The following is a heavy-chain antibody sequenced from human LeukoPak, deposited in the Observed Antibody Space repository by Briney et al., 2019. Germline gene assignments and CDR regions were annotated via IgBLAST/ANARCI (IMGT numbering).Heavy chain of an antibody. CDR3: ARLGYCSGGSCQKVFFDY. J-gene: IGHJ4*02. V-gene: IGHV1-69*04. CDR2: IIPILGIA. CDR1: GGTFSSYA. D-gene: IGHD2-15*01. Sequence: GASVKVSCKASGGTFSSYAISWVRQAPGQGLEWMGRIIPILGIANYAQKFQGRVTITADKSTSIAYMELSSLRSEDTAVYYCARLGYCSGGSCQKVFFDYWGQGTLVTVSS.